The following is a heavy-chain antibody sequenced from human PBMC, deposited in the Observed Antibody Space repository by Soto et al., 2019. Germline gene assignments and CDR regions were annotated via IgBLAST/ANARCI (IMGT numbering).Heavy chain of an antibody. Sequence: GGSPRLSCTASEITLHIYWMHWIRQAPGKGLVWVSRINTESTTLTYADSVTGRLTISRESAKNTLYLQMNSLRAEDTAVYYCAKPYTMVRGVSWFDPWGQGTLVTVSS. CDR3: AKPYTMVRGVSWFDP. CDR2: INTESTTL. J-gene: IGHJ5*02. D-gene: IGHD3-10*01. CDR1: EITLHIYW. V-gene: IGHV3-74*01.